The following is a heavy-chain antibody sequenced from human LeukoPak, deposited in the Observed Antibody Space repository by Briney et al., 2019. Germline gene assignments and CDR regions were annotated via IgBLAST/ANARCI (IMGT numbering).Heavy chain of an antibody. CDR1: GGTFSSYA. V-gene: IGHV1-69*04. Sequence: SVKVSCKDSGGTFSSYAIRWVRQAPGQALEWMGRIIPILGIANYAQKFQGRVTMTRDTSISTAYMELSRLRSDDTAVYYCARVGVSYYYDSSGNWFDPWGQGTLVTVSS. CDR2: IIPILGIA. D-gene: IGHD3-22*01. CDR3: ARVGVSYYYDSSGNWFDP. J-gene: IGHJ5*02.